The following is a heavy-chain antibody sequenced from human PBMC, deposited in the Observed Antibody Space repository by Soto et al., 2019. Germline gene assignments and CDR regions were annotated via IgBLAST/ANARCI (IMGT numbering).Heavy chain of an antibody. Sequence: SETLSLTCAVYGGSFSGYYWSWIRQPPGKGLEWIGEINHSGSTNYNPSLKSRVTISVDTSKNQFSLELSSVTAADTAVYYCAKTYYYDSSGYYYDYAFDIWGQGTMVTVSS. J-gene: IGHJ3*02. CDR3: AKTYYYDSSGYYYDYAFDI. D-gene: IGHD3-22*01. V-gene: IGHV4-34*01. CDR2: INHSGST. CDR1: GGSFSGYY.